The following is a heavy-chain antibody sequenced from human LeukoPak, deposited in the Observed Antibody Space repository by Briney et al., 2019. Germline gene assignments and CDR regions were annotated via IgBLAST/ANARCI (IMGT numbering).Heavy chain of an antibody. D-gene: IGHD2-15*01. V-gene: IGHV5-51*01. CDR3: ARGHCSGGGYYLPFDY. J-gene: IGHJ4*02. CDR1: GYSFTNYW. CDR2: IYPGNSDT. Sequence: GESLKISCKGSGYSFTNYWIGWVRQMPGEGLEWMGLIYPGNSDTRNSPSFQGQVTISADKSSDTVYLQWSSLKASDTAMYYCARGHCSGGGYYLPFDYWGQGTLVTVSS.